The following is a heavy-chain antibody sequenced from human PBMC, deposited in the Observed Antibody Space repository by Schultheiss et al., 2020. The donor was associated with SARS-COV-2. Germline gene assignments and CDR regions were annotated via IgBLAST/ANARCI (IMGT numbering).Heavy chain of an antibody. CDR1: GFTFSSYA. V-gene: IGHV3-23*01. Sequence: LSLTCAASGFTFSSYAMSWVRQAPGNGLEWVSAISGSGGSTYYADSVKGRFTISRDNSKNTLYLQMNSLRAEDTAVYYCTREAHGMDVWGQGTTVTVSS. CDR3: TREAHGMDV. CDR2: ISGSGGST. J-gene: IGHJ6*02.